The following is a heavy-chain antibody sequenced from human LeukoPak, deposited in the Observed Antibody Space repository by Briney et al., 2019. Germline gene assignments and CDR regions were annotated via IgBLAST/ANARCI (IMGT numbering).Heavy chain of an antibody. J-gene: IGHJ5*02. V-gene: IGHV3-23*01. Sequence: GGSLRLSCAASRFTFSSYAMSWVRQAPGKGLEWVSAIRGSGGSTYYADSVKGRFTISRDNSKNTLYLQMNSLRAEDTAVYYCAKDRRDDYVWGTVDWFDPWGQGTLVTVSS. CDR3: AKDRRDDYVWGTVDWFDP. CDR1: RFTFSSYA. CDR2: IRGSGGST. D-gene: IGHD3-16*01.